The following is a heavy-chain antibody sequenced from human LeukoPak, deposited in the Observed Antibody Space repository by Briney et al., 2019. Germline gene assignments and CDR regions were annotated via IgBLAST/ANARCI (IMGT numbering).Heavy chain of an antibody. CDR2: IKQDGSEK. CDR3: ARLRSSTRSHTYYFDY. CDR1: GFTFSYYG. D-gene: IGHD1-1*01. V-gene: IGHV3-7*01. Sequence: PGGSLRLSCAASGFTFSYYGLSWVRQAPGKGLEWVANIKQDGSEKYYVDSVKGRFTISRDNAKNSLYLQMNTLRPEDTAVYYCARLRSSTRSHTYYFDYWGQGTLVTVSS. J-gene: IGHJ4*02.